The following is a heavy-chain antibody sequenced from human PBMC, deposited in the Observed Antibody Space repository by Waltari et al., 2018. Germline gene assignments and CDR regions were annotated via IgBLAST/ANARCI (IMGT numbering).Heavy chain of an antibody. D-gene: IGHD6-13*01. CDR2: INHSGST. CDR3: ARGIAASNWFDP. V-gene: IGHV4-34*01. CDR1: GGSFSGYY. J-gene: IGHJ5*02. Sequence: QVQLQQWGAGLLTPSETLSLTFAVYGGSFSGYYWSWIRQPPGKGLEWIGEINHSGSTNYNPSLKSRVTISVDTSKNQFSLKLSSVTAADTAVYYCARGIAASNWFDPWGQGTLVTVSS.